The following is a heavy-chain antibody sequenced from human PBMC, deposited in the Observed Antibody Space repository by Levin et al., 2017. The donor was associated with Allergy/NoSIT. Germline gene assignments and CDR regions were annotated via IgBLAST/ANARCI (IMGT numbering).Heavy chain of an antibody. CDR2: ISYDGSNK. Sequence: GESLKISCAASGFTFSSYGMHWVRQAPGKGLEWVAVISYDGSNKYYADSVKGRFTISRDNSKNTLYLQMNSLRAEDTAVYYCAKFTSGGMDVWGQGTTVTVSS. J-gene: IGHJ6*02. D-gene: IGHD1-1*01. CDR3: AKFTSGGMDV. V-gene: IGHV3-30*18. CDR1: GFTFSSYG.